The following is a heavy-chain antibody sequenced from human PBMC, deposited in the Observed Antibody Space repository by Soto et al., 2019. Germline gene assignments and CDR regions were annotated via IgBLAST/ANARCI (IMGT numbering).Heavy chain of an antibody. CDR2: ISYDGSNK. D-gene: IGHD4-4*01. CDR1: GFTFSSYG. J-gene: IGHJ6*02. CDR3: AKALTTAYYYYYGMDV. V-gene: IGHV3-30*18. Sequence: GGSLRLSCAASGFTFSSYGMHWVRQAPGKGLEWVAVISYDGSNKYYADSVKGRFTISRDNSKNTLYLQMNSLRAEDTAVYYCAKALTTAYYYYYGMDVWGQGTTVTVSS.